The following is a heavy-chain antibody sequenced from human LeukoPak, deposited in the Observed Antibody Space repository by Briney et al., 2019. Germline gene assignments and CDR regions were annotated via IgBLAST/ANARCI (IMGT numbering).Heavy chain of an antibody. Sequence: PGRSPRLSCTASGFTFSSYSLYWVRQAPGKGLECVAVISYHESNKYYADSVKGRFTISRDNSKNTLYLQMNSLRAEDTAVYYCAREGAVAVAFDIWGQGTMVTVSS. J-gene: IGHJ3*02. CDR2: ISYHESNK. V-gene: IGHV3-30-3*01. CDR3: AREGAVAVAFDI. D-gene: IGHD6-19*01. CDR1: GFTFSSYS.